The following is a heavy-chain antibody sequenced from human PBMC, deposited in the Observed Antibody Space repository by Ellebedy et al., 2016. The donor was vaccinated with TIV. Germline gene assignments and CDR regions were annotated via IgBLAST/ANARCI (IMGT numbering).Heavy chain of an antibody. CDR1: GYSFTGYY. J-gene: IGHJ4*02. CDR3: ARATDDYPMYYFDY. CDR2: INPIFGSA. D-gene: IGHD4-11*01. V-gene: IGHV1-69*13. Sequence: AASVKVSCKASGYSFTGYYMHWVRQAPGQGLEWMGGINPIFGSANYAQKFQGRVTITADESTSTAYMELSSLRSEDTAVYYCARATDDYPMYYFDYWGQGTLVTVSS.